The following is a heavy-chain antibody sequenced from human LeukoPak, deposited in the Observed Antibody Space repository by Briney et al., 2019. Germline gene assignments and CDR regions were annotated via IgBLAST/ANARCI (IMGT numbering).Heavy chain of an antibody. CDR2: IYYSGST. D-gene: IGHD7-27*01. CDR1: GGSIGSGDCF. Sequence: SETLSLTCTVSGGSIGSGDCFWSWIRQPPGKGLEWIGFIYYSGSTYYNPSPKSRVTISVDTSKNQFSLKLSSVTAADTAVYYCARASTGDRPRRYFNSWGQGTLVTVSS. V-gene: IGHV4-30-4*01. J-gene: IGHJ4*02. CDR3: ARASTGDRPRRYFNS.